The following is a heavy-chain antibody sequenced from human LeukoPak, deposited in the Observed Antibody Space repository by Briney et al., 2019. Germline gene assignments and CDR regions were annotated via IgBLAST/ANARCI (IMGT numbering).Heavy chain of an antibody. D-gene: IGHD3-10*01. CDR2: IRSKANSYAT. CDR3: AKSDPPYYYGSGTYFDY. Sequence: GGSLRLSCAASGFTFSGSAMHWVRQASGKGLEWVGRIRSKANSYATAYAASVKGRFTISRDDSKNTAYLQMNSLKTEDTAVYYCAKSDPPYYYGSGTYFDYWGQGTLVTVSS. J-gene: IGHJ4*02. V-gene: IGHV3-73*01. CDR1: GFTFSGSA.